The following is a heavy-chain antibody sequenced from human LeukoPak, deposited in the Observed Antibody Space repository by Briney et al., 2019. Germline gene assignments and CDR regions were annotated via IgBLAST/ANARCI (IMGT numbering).Heavy chain of an antibody. Sequence: GGSLRLSCAASGFTFYRYAMSWVRQAAGKGLERVSSISGNGGSIYYADSVKGRFTISRDNSKNTVYLQMNSLRAEDTALYFCAKAPYYYDTSGYFFRNFDYWGQGTLVTVSS. V-gene: IGHV3-23*01. CDR2: ISGNGGSI. CDR3: AKAPYYYDTSGYFFRNFDY. D-gene: IGHD3-22*01. J-gene: IGHJ4*02. CDR1: GFTFYRYA.